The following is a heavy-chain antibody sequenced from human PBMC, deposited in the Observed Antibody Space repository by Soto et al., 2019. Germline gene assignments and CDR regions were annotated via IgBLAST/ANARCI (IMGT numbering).Heavy chain of an antibody. V-gene: IGHV3-53*01. J-gene: IGHJ5*02. D-gene: IGHD1-26*01. CDR2: HYSGGST. CDR3: ARHRHPRGTVGATSPLDP. CDR1: GFSVSSKY. Sequence: PGGSLRLSCANSGFSVSSKYLSWVRQAPGKGLEWVSVHYSGGSTYYADSVQGRFTISRDKSNNTLYLQMRRVRAEDTAVYFCARHRHPRGTVGATSPLDPWGQGTQVTVSS.